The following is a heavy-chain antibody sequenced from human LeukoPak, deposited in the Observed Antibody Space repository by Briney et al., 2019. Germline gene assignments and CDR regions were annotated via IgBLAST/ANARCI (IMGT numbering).Heavy chain of an antibody. V-gene: IGHV3-23*01. Sequence: GGSLRLSCAASGFAFSSYAMSWVRRAPGKGLEWVALITHTGGDSYYADSVKGRFAISRDNSKNTLYLEMNDLRAEDTALYFCGKDKTTYNWWEVIESWGQGALVTVSS. D-gene: IGHD1-1*01. CDR1: GFAFSSYA. J-gene: IGHJ4*02. CDR2: ITHTGGDS. CDR3: GKDKTTYNWWEVIES.